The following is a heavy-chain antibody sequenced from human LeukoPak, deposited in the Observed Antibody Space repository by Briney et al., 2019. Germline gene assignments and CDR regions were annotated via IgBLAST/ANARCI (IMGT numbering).Heavy chain of an antibody. D-gene: IGHD4/OR15-4a*01. CDR2: INGGGYST. CDR3: ASEGGDYGDP. J-gene: IGHJ5*02. Sequence: HPGGSLRLSCAASGFPFNSYAMSWVRQAPGKGLEWVSSINGGGYSTYYADSVKGRFTISRDNAKNTLYLQMNSLRAEDTAVYYCASEGGDYGDPWGQGTLVTVSS. V-gene: IGHV3-23*01. CDR1: GFPFNSYA.